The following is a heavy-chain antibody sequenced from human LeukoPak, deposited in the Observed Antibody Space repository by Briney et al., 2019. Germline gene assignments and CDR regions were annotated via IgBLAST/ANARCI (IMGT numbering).Heavy chain of an antibody. V-gene: IGHV4-39*01. CDR1: GGSISSSSYY. D-gene: IGHD3-3*01. CDR3: ARVRYYDFWSGYNWFDP. Sequence: SETLSLTCTVSGGSISSSSYYWGWIRQPPGKGLEWIGSIYYSGSTYYNPSLKSRVTISVDTSKNQFSLKLSSVTAADTAVYYCARVRYYDFWSGYNWFDPWGQGTLVTVSS. CDR2: IYYSGST. J-gene: IGHJ5*02.